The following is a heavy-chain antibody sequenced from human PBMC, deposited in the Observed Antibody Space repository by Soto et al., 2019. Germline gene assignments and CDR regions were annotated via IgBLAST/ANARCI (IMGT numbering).Heavy chain of an antibody. D-gene: IGHD5-12*01. Sequence: PSETLSLTCTVSGGSISSYYWSWIRQPSGKGLEWIGYIYYSGSTNYNPSLKSRVTISVDTSKNQFSLKLSSVTAADTAVYYCARDSGYDYGGNYFDYWGQGTLVTVS. CDR2: IYYSGST. V-gene: IGHV4-59*01. CDR3: ARDSGYDYGGNYFDY. CDR1: GGSISSYY. J-gene: IGHJ4*02.